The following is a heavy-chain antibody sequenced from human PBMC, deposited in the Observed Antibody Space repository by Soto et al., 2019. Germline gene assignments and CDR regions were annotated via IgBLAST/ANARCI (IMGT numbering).Heavy chain of an antibody. CDR1: GFTFSSYA. Sequence: QVQLVESGGGVVQPGRSLRLSCAASGFTFSSYAMHWVRQAPGKGLEWVAVISYDGSNKYYADSVKGRFTISRDNSKNTLYLQMNSLRAEDTAVYYCARDLSGSYGEVYYYGMDVWGQGTTVTVSS. V-gene: IGHV3-30-3*01. J-gene: IGHJ6*02. D-gene: IGHD1-26*01. CDR2: ISYDGSNK. CDR3: ARDLSGSYGEVYYYGMDV.